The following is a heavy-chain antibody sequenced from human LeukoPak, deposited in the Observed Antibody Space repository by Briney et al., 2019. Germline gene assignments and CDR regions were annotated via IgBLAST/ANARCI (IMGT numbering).Heavy chain of an antibody. Sequence: GGSLTLSCAASGFTFSSHAMRWLRQAPGKGLEWVSAISGSGGSTYYADSVKGRLPRSKDNSKNTLYLQMNSLRAEETDVYYCARAYYYGAFDIGGRGTMVTVSS. CDR1: GFTFSSHA. CDR2: ISGSGGST. D-gene: IGHD3-10*01. J-gene: IGHJ3*02. V-gene: IGHV3-23*01. CDR3: ARAYYYGAFDI.